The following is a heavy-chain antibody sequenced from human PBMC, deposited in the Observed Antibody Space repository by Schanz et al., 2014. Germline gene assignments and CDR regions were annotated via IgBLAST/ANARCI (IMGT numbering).Heavy chain of an antibody. J-gene: IGHJ4*02. Sequence: VLLVESGGGLVTPGGSLRLSCAASRFTFSTYAMHWVRQAPGKGLGWLAVISSDGFNKFYADSVKGRFTISRDNSKNTLYLQMNSLRTEDTAVYYCARGDMVRGVFDYWGQGTLVTVSS. CDR3: ARGDMVRGVFDY. V-gene: IGHV3-30*04. CDR1: RFTFSTYA. D-gene: IGHD3-10*01. CDR2: ISSDGFNK.